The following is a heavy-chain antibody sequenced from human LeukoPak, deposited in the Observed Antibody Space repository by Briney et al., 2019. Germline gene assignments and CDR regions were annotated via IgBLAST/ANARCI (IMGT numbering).Heavy chain of an antibody. CDR3: ARGHSRVDY. V-gene: IGHV4-59*08. CDR2: IYYSGST. Sequence: SEALSLTCTVSGGSISSYYWSWIRQPPGKGLEWIGYIYYSGSTYYNPSLKSRVTISVDTSKNQFSLKLSSVTAADTAVYYCARGHSRVDYWGQGTLVTVSS. D-gene: IGHD6-13*01. J-gene: IGHJ4*02. CDR1: GGSISSYY.